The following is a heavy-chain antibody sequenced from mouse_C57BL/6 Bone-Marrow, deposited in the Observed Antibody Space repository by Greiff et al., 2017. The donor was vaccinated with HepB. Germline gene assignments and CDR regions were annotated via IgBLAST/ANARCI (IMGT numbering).Heavy chain of an antibody. CDR3: TGEGLRRDY. V-gene: IGHV6-3*01. J-gene: IGHJ2*01. CDR2: IRLKSDNYAT. CDR1: GFTFSNYW. D-gene: IGHD2-2*01. Sequence: EVQVVESGGGLVQPGGSMKLSCVASGFTFSNYWMNWVRQSPEKGLEWVAQIRLKSDNYATNYAESVKGRFNISRDDSKSSVYLPMNNLRAEDTGIYYCTGEGLRRDYWGQGTTLTVSS.